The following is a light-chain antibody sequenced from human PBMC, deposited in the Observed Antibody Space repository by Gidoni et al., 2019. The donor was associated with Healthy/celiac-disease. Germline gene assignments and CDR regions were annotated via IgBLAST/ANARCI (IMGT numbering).Light chain of an antibody. J-gene: IGLJ3*02. CDR3: AAWDDSLNGGV. CDR2: SNN. Sequence: QSVLTQPPSASGTPGQRVTISCSGSSYNIGSNTVHWYQQLPGTAPKLLIYSNNQRPSGVPDRFSGSKSGTSASLAISGLQSEDEADYYCAAWDDSLNGGVFGGGTKLTVL. V-gene: IGLV1-44*01. CDR1: SYNIGSNT.